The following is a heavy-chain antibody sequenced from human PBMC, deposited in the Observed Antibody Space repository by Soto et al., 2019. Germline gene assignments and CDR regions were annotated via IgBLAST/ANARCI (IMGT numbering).Heavy chain of an antibody. D-gene: IGHD6-19*01. CDR1: GFTFNTFA. J-gene: IGHJ4*02. CDR3: AKAGSRGWRIYFDH. V-gene: IGHV3-23*01. Sequence: GGSLRLSCVTSGFTFNTFAMSWVRRAPGKGLEWVSAISISGDRTYYADSVKGRFFISRDNSNNTLFLRVSSLRVEDTATYYCAKAGSRGWRIYFDHWGPGTTVTV. CDR2: ISISGDRT.